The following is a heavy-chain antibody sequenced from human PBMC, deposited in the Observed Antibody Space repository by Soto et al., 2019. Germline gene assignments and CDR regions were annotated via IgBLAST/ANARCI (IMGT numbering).Heavy chain of an antibody. CDR2: ISSSSSYI. CDR1: GFTFSSYS. CDR3: ATDRIAAAGYDAFDI. Sequence: GGSLRLSCAASGFTFSSYSMSWVRQAPGKGLEWVSSISSSSSYIYYADSVKGRFTISRDNAKNSLYLQMNSLRAEDTAVYYCATDRIAAAGYDAFDIWGQGTMVTV. D-gene: IGHD6-13*01. V-gene: IGHV3-21*01. J-gene: IGHJ3*02.